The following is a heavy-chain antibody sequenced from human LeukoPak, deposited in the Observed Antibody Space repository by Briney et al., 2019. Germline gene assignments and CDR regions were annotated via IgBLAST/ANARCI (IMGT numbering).Heavy chain of an antibody. D-gene: IGHD5-24*01. V-gene: IGHV3-23*01. CDR2: ISGSGGST. Sequence: GGSLRLSCAASGFTFSSYAMSWVRQAPGKGLEWVSAISGSGGSTYYADFVKGRFTISRDNSKNTLYLQMNSLRAEDTAVYYCAKVRRREATISVSEYWGQGTLVTVSS. CDR1: GFTFSSYA. CDR3: AKVRRREATISVSEY. J-gene: IGHJ4*02.